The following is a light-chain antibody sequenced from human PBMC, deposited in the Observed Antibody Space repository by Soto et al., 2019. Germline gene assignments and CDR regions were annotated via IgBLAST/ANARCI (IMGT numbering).Light chain of an antibody. V-gene: IGLV1-44*01. CDR3: AAWDDSLNGVV. CDR2: SNN. CDR1: SSNIGSNT. J-gene: IGLJ2*01. Sequence: QSVLTQPPSASGTPGQRVTISCSGSSSNIGSNTVNWYQQLPGTAPKLPIYSNNQRPSGVPDRLSGSKSGTSASLAISGLQSEDEADYYCAAWDDSLNGVVFGGGTKLTVL.